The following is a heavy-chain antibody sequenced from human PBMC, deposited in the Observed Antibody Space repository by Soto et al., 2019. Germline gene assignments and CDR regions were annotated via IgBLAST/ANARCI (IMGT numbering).Heavy chain of an antibody. V-gene: IGHV1-2*02. D-gene: IGHD3-3*01. CDR3: ARSLYRDDFWSGYYYFDY. Sequence: ASVPVSCKASGYNFTGYPMHWLRPAPGQGLEWMGWIIPSSGGTNYAQKFQGRVTMTRDTSISTAYMELRRLRSDDTAVYYCARSLYRDDFWSGYYYFDYWGQGTLVTVSS. CDR2: IIPSSGGT. J-gene: IGHJ4*02. CDR1: GYNFTGYP.